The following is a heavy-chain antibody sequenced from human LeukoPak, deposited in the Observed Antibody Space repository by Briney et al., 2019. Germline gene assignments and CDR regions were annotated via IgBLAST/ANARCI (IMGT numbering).Heavy chain of an antibody. Sequence: PGGSLRLSCAASGFTFSSYGMHWVRQAPGKGLEWVAVISYDGSNKYYTDSVKGRFTISRDNSKNTVYLQMNSLRAEGTAVYYCAKARGGIAAAGTGGPFDYWGQGTLVTVSS. J-gene: IGHJ4*02. CDR1: GFTFSSYG. CDR3: AKARGGIAAAGTGGPFDY. CDR2: ISYDGSNK. V-gene: IGHV3-30*18. D-gene: IGHD6-13*01.